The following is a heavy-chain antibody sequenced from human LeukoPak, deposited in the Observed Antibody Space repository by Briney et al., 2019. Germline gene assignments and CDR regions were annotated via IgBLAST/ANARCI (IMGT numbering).Heavy chain of an antibody. J-gene: IGHJ3*02. Sequence: SVKVSCKASGGTFSSYAISWVRQAPGQGLEWMGRIIPIFGTANYAQKFQGRVTITTDESTSTAYMELSSLSSEDTAVYYCARVSYGSGSYWEQIYAFDIWGQGTMVTVSS. V-gene: IGHV1-69*05. CDR2: IIPIFGTA. D-gene: IGHD3-10*01. CDR1: GGTFSSYA. CDR3: ARVSYGSGSYWEQIYAFDI.